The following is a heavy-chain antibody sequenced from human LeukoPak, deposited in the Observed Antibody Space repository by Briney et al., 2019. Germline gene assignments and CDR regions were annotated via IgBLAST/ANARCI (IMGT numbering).Heavy chain of an antibody. Sequence: HPGGSLRLPCAASGFTFSSYGMHWVRQAPGKGLEWVAFIWYDGSNKYYADSVKGRFTISRDNAKNSLYLQMNSLRAEDTAVYYCARDNSRYCSSTSCHLGYWGQGTLVTVSS. V-gene: IGHV3-33*01. J-gene: IGHJ4*02. D-gene: IGHD2-2*01. CDR2: IWYDGSNK. CDR3: ARDNSRYCSSTSCHLGY. CDR1: GFTFSSYG.